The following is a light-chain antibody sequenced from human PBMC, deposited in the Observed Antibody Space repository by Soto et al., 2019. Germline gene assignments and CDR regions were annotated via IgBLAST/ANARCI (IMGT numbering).Light chain of an antibody. V-gene: IGLV2-14*01. Sequence: QSALTQPASVSGSPGQSITISCTGTSNDVGGVNYVSWYQQHPGKAPKLIIYEVSNRPSGVSNRFSGSKSGNTASLTISGVEAADDSDYYYNCYISGGARVFGGGTKLTVL. CDR3: NCYISGGARV. J-gene: IGLJ2*01. CDR2: EVS. CDR1: SNDVGGVNY.